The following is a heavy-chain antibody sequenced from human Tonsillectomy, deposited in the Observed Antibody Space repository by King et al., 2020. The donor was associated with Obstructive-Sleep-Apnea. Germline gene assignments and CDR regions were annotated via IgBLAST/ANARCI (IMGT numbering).Heavy chain of an antibody. J-gene: IGHJ6*02. CDR3: AGSYYVILTGYYWHYYGMDV. V-gene: IGHV7-4-1*02. D-gene: IGHD3-9*01. CDR1: GYTFTSYA. CDR2: INTNTGNP. Sequence: VQLVESGSELKKPGASVKVSCKASGYTFTSYAMNWVRQAPGQGLEWMGWINTNTGNPTYAQGFTGRFVFSLDTSVSTAYLQISSLKAEDTAVYYCAGSYYVILTGYYWHYYGMDVWGQGTTVTVSS.